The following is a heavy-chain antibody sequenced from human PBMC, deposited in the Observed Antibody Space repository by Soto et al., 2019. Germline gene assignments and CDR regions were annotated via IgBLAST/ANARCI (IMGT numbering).Heavy chain of an antibody. J-gene: IGHJ3*02. Sequence: QVQLQQWGAGLLKPSENLSITCAVFGGSVNSGNYYWSWIRQPPGKGLEWIGEMSHSGGTHFNPSLKSRVTISVDTSKNQFSLKMSSVPTADTALYYCARVERGTATTVVDAFDIWGPGTMVTVSS. V-gene: IGHV4-34*01. CDR1: GGSVNSGNYY. D-gene: IGHD1-1*01. CDR3: ARVERGTATTVVDAFDI. CDR2: MSHSGGT.